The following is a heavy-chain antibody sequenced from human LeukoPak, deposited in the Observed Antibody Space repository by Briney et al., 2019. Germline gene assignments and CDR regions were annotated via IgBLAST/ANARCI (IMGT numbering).Heavy chain of an antibody. D-gene: IGHD2-15*01. CDR1: GFTFGDYA. V-gene: IGHV3-49*04. CDR2: IRSKAYGGTT. CDR3: TRGQGVVAAITYLLSFDY. J-gene: IGHJ4*02. Sequence: GRSLRLSCTASGFTFGDYAMSWVRQAPGKGLEWVGFIRSKAYGGTTEYAASVKGRFTISRDDSKSIAYLQMNSLNTEDTAVYYCTRGQGVVAAITYLLSFDYWGQGTLVTVSS.